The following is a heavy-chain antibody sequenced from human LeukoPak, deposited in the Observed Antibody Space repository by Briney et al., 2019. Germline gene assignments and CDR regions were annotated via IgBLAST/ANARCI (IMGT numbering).Heavy chain of an antibody. Sequence: GGSLRLSCAASGFTVSSNYMSWVRQAQGKGLEWVSVIYSGGSTYYADSVKGRFTISRDNSKNTLYLQMNSLRAEDTAVYYCASGYCSSTSCWSPYYYYGMDVWGQGTTVTVSS. V-gene: IGHV3-53*01. CDR1: GFTVSSNY. CDR2: IYSGGST. D-gene: IGHD2-2*01. J-gene: IGHJ6*02. CDR3: ASGYCSSTSCWSPYYYYGMDV.